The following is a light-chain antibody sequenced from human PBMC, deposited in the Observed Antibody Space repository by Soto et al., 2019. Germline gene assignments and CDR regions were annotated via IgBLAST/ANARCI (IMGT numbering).Light chain of an antibody. CDR2: AAS. CDR3: KKYTSARLP. V-gene: IGKV1-27*01. Sequence: DIQLTQSPSSLSASVGDRVTITCRASQGISNYLAWYQQKPGKVPKLLIYAASTLQSGVPSRFSGGGSGKDFTLTIRSLQPEDVAIFYGKKYTSARLPFAGGTKV. J-gene: IGKJ4*01. CDR1: QGISNY.